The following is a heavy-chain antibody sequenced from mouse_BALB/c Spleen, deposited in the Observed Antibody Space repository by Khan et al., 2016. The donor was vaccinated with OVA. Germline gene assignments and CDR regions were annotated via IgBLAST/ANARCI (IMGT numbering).Heavy chain of an antibody. J-gene: IGHJ2*01. CDR3: ARLEDI. CDR1: GFSLTSYG. CDR2: IWAGGST. D-gene: IGHD1-3*01. V-gene: IGHV2-9*02. Sequence: QVQLKESGPGLVAPSQSLSITCTVSGFSLTSYGVHWVRQPPGKGLEWLGVIWAGGSTNYNSALMSRLSISTDNSKSKVFLKMNSLLTDDTAMYYCARLEDIWGQGTTLTVSS.